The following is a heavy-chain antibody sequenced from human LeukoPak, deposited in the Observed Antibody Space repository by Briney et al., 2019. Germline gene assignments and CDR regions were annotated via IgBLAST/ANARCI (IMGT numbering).Heavy chain of an antibody. CDR1: GFTFSSYA. Sequence: GGSLRLSCAASGFTFSSYAMSWVCQAPGKGLEWVSAISGSGGSTYYADSVRGRFTISRDNSKNTLYLQMNSLRAEDTAVYYCAKFGSSGWYEAGAFDYWGQGTLVTVSS. V-gene: IGHV3-23*01. CDR3: AKFGSSGWYEAGAFDY. D-gene: IGHD6-19*01. J-gene: IGHJ4*02. CDR2: ISGSGGST.